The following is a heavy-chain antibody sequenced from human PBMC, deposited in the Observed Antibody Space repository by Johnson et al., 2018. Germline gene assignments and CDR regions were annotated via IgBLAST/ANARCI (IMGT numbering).Heavy chain of an antibody. CDR3: ARHGHYDLWSGLGDCQH. V-gene: IGHV4-39*01. D-gene: IGHD3-3*01. Sequence: QVQLQESGPGLVKPSETLSLTCSVSGGSINSTVYYWGWIRQPPGKGLEWIGNVFFSGSADYNPSLKSRVTISVDTSRNQFSLKVTSVTAADTAVYYCARHGHYDLWSGLGDCQHWSQGTLVTVSS. CDR2: VFFSGSA. CDR1: GGSINSTVYY. J-gene: IGHJ1*01.